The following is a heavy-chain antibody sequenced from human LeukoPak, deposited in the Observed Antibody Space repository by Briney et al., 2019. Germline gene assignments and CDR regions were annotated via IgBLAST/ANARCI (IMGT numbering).Heavy chain of an antibody. CDR3: ARGGDLKYCSGGSCYSVDY. CDR1: GFTFSSYA. D-gene: IGHD2-15*01. V-gene: IGHV3-23*01. CDR2: ISGSGGST. Sequence: TGGSLRLSCAASGFTFSSYAMSWVRQAPGKGLEWVSGISGSGGSTYYADSVKGRFTISRDNSKNMLYLQMNSLRPEDTAVYYCARGGDLKYCSGGSCYSVDYWGQGTLVTVSS. J-gene: IGHJ4*02.